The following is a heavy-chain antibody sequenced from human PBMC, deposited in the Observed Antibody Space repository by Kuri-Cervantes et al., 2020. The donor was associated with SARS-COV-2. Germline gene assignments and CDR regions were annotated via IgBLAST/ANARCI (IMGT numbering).Heavy chain of an antibody. CDR1: EYSFTDYA. Sequence: ASVKVSCKASEYSFTDYAIQWVRQAPGQRLEWMGWINAGNGNTKYSQKFQGRVTITRDTSASTAYMELSSLRSEDTAVYYCAREYYDSSGYYYYYYYGMDVWGQGTTVTVSS. CDR2: INAGNGNT. V-gene: IGHV1-3*01. CDR3: AREYYDSSGYYYYYYYGMDV. D-gene: IGHD3-22*01. J-gene: IGHJ6*02.